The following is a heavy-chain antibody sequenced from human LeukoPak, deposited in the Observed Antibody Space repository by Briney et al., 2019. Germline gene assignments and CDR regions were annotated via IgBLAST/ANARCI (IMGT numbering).Heavy chain of an antibody. CDR2: IKQDGSEK. CDR1: GFTFSSYW. V-gene: IGHV3-7*01. D-gene: IGHD4-23*01. CDR3: ARSLVAPHADIRWQRPGGAFDI. Sequence: GGSLRLSCAASGFTFSSYWMSWVRQAPGKGLEWVANIKQDGSEKYYVDSVKGRFTISRDNAKNSLYLQMNSLRAEDTAVYYCARSLVAPHADIRWQRPGGAFDIWGQGTMVTVSS. J-gene: IGHJ3*02.